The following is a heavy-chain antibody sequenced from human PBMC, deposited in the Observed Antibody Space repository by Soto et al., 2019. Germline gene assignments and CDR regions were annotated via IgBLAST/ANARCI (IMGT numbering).Heavy chain of an antibody. V-gene: IGHV4-31*03. D-gene: IGHD6-6*01. Sequence: TLSLTCTVSGCSISSGGYYWSWIRQHPGKGLEWIGYIYYSGSTYYNPSLKSRVTISVDTSKNQFSLKLSSVTAADTAVYYCARKEQLLYYFDYWGQGTLVTVSS. J-gene: IGHJ4*02. CDR2: IYYSGST. CDR3: ARKEQLLYYFDY. CDR1: GCSISSGGYY.